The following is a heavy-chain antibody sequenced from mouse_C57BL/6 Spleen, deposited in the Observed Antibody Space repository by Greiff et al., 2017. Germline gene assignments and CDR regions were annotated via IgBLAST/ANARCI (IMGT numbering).Heavy chain of an antibody. CDR2: FSTGDGDT. CDR1: GYAFSSYW. D-gene: IGHD1-2*01. CDR3: ARSLGLQRDYYAMDY. J-gene: IGHJ4*01. V-gene: IGHV1-80*01. Sequence: QVQLQQSGAELVKPGASVKISCQASGYAFSSYWMNWVKQRPGRGLEWIGQFSTGDGDTTYNGTFKGKATLTADKSASTSYIRHSSLNSQDSAVYVCARSLGLQRDYYAMDYWGQGTSVTVSS.